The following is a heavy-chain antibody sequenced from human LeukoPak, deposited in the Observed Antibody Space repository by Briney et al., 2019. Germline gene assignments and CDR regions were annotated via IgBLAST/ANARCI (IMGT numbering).Heavy chain of an antibody. Sequence: AGGSLRLSCEASGFTFSAYAMTWVRQAPGKGLEWVSSIGSDNKSHYSESVKGRFAVSRDNSKNTLYLQMNSLRAEDTALYYCAKHAGSGWYSDLDYWGQGTLVTVSS. CDR1: GFTFSAYA. CDR2: IGSDNKS. D-gene: IGHD6-19*01. J-gene: IGHJ4*02. CDR3: AKHAGSGWYSDLDY. V-gene: IGHV3-23*05.